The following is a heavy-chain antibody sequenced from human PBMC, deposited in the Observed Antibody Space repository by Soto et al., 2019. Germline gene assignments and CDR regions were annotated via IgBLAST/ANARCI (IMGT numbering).Heavy chain of an antibody. V-gene: IGHV4-34*01. CDR1: GGSFSGYY. Sequence: QVQLQQWGAGLLKPSETLSLTCAVYGGSFSGYYWSWIRQPPGKGLEWIGEINHSGSTNYNPSLKSRVTISVDTSKNQFSLKLSSVTAADTAVYYCARLLGYCSGGGCYDDAFDIWGQGTMVTVSS. CDR3: ARLLGYCSGGGCYDDAFDI. CDR2: INHSGST. D-gene: IGHD2-15*01. J-gene: IGHJ3*02.